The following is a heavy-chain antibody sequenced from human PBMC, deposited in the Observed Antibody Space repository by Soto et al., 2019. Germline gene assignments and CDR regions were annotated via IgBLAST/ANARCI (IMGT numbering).Heavy chain of an antibody. Sequence: SETLSLTCTVSGGSISSYYWSWIRQPPGKGLEWIGYIYYSGSTNYNPSLKSRVTISVDTSKNQFSLKLRSVTAADTAVYYCARLLDDYIWGSYRPHYFDYWGQGTLVTVSS. D-gene: IGHD3-16*02. CDR1: GGSISSYY. V-gene: IGHV4-59*08. J-gene: IGHJ4*02. CDR2: IYYSGST. CDR3: ARLLDDYIWGSYRPHYFDY.